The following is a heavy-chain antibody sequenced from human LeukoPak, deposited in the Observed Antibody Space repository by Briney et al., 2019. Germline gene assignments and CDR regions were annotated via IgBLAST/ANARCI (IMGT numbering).Heavy chain of an antibody. CDR3: AKVREDGYCSSTSCYSYYGMDV. CDR2: ISNDGSNK. V-gene: IGHV3-30*18. Sequence: GGSLRLSCAASGFTFSSYAMSWVRQAPGKGLEWVAVISNDGSNKYYADSVEGRFTISRDNSKNTLYLQMNSLRAEDTADYYCAKVREDGYCSSTSCYSYYGMDVWGQGTTVTVSS. J-gene: IGHJ6*02. D-gene: IGHD2-2*03. CDR1: GFTFSSYA.